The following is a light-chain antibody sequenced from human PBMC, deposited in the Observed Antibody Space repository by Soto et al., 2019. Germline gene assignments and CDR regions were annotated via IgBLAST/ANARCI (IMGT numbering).Light chain of an antibody. V-gene: IGLV2-14*01. J-gene: IGLJ1*01. CDR3: CSYTSSRTLV. CDR1: SSDVGGYNY. CDR2: EVS. Sequence: QSALTQPASVSGSPGQSITISCTGTSSDVGGYNYVSWYQQHPGKAPKLMIYEVSNRPSGVSNRFSVSKSGNTASLTISWLQAEDEADYYCCSYTSSRTLVFGTGTNLTVL.